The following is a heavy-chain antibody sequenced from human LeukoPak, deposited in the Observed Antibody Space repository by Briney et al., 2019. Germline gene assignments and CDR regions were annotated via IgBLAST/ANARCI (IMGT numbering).Heavy chain of an antibody. D-gene: IGHD1-26*01. CDR2: ISPNGVIT. CDR1: GFTFRSHG. V-gene: IGHV3-23*01. J-gene: IGHJ6*03. Sequence: PGGTLRLSCVASGFTFRSHGMNWVRQAPGKGLEWVSGISPNGVITYYADSVKGRFTISRDNAKNSLYLQMNSLRAEDTALYYCARDPYSGTYGDTYYYYMDVWGKGTTVTISS. CDR3: ARDPYSGTYGDTYYYYMDV.